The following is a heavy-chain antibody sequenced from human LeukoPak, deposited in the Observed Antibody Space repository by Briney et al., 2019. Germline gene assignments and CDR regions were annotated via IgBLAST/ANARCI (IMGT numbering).Heavy chain of an antibody. CDR3: ARGLGTRKRSIVGAIAHYYFDY. CDR1: GFTFSNYA. D-gene: IGHD1-26*01. V-gene: IGHV4-34*01. J-gene: IGHJ4*02. CDR2: INLSGST. Sequence: GSLRLSCAASGFTFSNYAMSWVRQPPGKGLEWIGEINLSGSTNYNPSLKSRVTISVDTSKNQFSLKLSSVTAADTAVYYCARGLGTRKRSIVGAIAHYYFDYWGQGTLVTVSS.